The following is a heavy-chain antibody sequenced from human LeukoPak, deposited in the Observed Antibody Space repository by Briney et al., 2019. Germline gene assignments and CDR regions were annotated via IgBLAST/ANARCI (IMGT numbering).Heavy chain of an antibody. CDR1: GFTFSSYG. V-gene: IGHV3-30*02. J-gene: IGHJ6*03. D-gene: IGHD3-16*01. CDR2: IRYDGSNK. Sequence: PGGSLRLSCAASGFTFSSYGMHWVRQAPGKGLEWVAFIRYDGSNKYCADSVKGRFTISRGNSKNTLYLQMNSLRAEDTAVYYCAISGTGVITFGGDYYYYYYMDVWGKGTTVTVSS. CDR3: AISGTGVITFGGDYYYYYYMDV.